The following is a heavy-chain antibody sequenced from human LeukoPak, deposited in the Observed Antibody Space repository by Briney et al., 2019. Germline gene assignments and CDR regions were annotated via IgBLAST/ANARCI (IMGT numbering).Heavy chain of an antibody. CDR3: AKRNYDFWSGYYRRAENHFDY. D-gene: IGHD3-3*01. CDR1: GFTFSSYS. V-gene: IGHV3-23*01. J-gene: IGHJ4*02. CDR2: ISGGGGST. Sequence: GGSLRLSCAASGFTFSSYSMSWVRQAPGKGLGWVSAISGGGGSTYYADSVKGRFTISRDNSKNTLYLQMNSLRAEDTAVYYCAKRNYDFWSGYYRRAENHFDYWGQGTLVTVSS.